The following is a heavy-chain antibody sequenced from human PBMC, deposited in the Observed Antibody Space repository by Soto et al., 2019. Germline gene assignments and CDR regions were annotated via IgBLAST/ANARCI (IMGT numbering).Heavy chain of an antibody. Sequence: SETLSLTCAVYGGSFSGYYWSWIRQPPGKGLEWIGEINHSGSTNYNPSLKSRVTISVDTSKNQFSLKLSSVTAADTAVYYCARDSPGGEDYSNLNWFDPWGQGTLVTVSS. CDR2: INHSGST. V-gene: IGHV4-34*01. CDR3: ARDSPGGEDYSNLNWFDP. CDR1: GGSFSGYY. D-gene: IGHD4-4*01. J-gene: IGHJ5*02.